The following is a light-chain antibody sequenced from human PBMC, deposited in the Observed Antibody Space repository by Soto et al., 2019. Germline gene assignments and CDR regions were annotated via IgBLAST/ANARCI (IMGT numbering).Light chain of an antibody. CDR1: SSDVGGYNY. V-gene: IGLV2-14*03. CDR2: EVF. Sequence: QSVLTQPASVSGSPGQSITISCTGTSSDVGGYNYVSWYQQHPGKVPKLMIYEVFRRPSGISARFSGSKSGNTASLTTSGLQAEDEADYYCCSYTTASTFVFGGGTKLTVL. J-gene: IGLJ2*01. CDR3: CSYTTASTFV.